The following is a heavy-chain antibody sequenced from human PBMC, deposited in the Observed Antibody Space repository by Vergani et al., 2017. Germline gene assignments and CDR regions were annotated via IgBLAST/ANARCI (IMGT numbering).Heavy chain of an antibody. CDR1: GFTFSSYE. V-gene: IGHV3-48*03. CDR2: ICSSGSTI. D-gene: IGHD6-13*01. CDR3: AGSAAAGTPGGAFDI. Sequence: EVQLVESGGGLVQPGGSLRLSCAASGFTFSSYEMNWVRQAPGKGLGWVSYICSSGSTIYYADSVKGRFTISRDNAKNSLYLQMNSLRSEDTAVYYCAGSAAAGTPGGAFDIWGQGTMVTVSS. J-gene: IGHJ3*02.